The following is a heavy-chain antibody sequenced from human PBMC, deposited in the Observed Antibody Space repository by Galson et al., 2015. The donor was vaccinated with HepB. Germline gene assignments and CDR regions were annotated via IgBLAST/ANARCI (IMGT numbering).Heavy chain of an antibody. V-gene: IGHV1-69*13. D-gene: IGHD2-2*01. CDR2: IIPIFGTA. Sequence: SVKVSCKASGGTFSSYAISWVRQAPGQGLEWMGGIIPIFGTANYAQKFQGRVTITADESTSTAYMELSSLRSEDTAVYYCVAYCSSTSCNLNQGYYYGMDVWGQGTTVTVSS. CDR3: VAYCSSTSCNLNQGYYYGMDV. J-gene: IGHJ6*02. CDR1: GGTFSSYA.